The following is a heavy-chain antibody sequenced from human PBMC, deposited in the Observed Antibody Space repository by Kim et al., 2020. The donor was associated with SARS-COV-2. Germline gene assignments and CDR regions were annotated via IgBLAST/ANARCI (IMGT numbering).Heavy chain of an antibody. Sequence: TLSLTCTVSGGSISSYYWSWIRQPPGKGLEWIGYIYYSGSTNYNPSLKSRVTISVDTSKNQFSLKLSSVTAADTAVYYCARGISLYYYDSSGYYGWFDPWGQGTLVTVSS. CDR3: ARGISLYYYDSSGYYGWFDP. V-gene: IGHV4-59*01. CDR1: GGSISSYY. J-gene: IGHJ5*02. D-gene: IGHD3-22*01. CDR2: IYYSGST.